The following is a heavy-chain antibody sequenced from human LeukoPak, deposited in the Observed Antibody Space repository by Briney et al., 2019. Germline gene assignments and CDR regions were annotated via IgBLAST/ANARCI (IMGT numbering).Heavy chain of an antibody. CDR1: GASITSGAYY. V-gene: IGHV4-39*07. CDR2: VYYSGTI. CDR3: ARRDYAAWFDP. Sequence: SETLSLTCSVSGASITSGAYYWAWLRQPPGKGLEWIGSVYYSGTINYNPSLKGRVSISRDMSKNQFSLNLNSVNATDTAVYYCARRDYAAWFDPWGQGALVTVSS. D-gene: IGHD4/OR15-4a*01. J-gene: IGHJ5*02.